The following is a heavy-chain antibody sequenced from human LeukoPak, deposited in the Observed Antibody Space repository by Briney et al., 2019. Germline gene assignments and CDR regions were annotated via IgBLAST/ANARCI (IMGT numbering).Heavy chain of an antibody. CDR1: GFTVSSDS. J-gene: IGHJ4*02. CDR3: ARGGDASYYYDSAAFARFDN. V-gene: IGHV3-53*01. Sequence: GGSLRLSCTVSGFTVSSDSMSWVRQAPGKGLEWVSFIYSGGSTHYSDSVKGRFTISRDNSKNTLYLQMNSLRAEDTAMYYCARGGDASYYYDSAAFARFDNWGQGTLVTVSS. D-gene: IGHD3-22*01. CDR2: IYSGGST.